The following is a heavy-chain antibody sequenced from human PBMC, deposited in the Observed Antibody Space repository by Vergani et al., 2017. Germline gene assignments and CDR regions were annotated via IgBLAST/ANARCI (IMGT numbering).Heavy chain of an antibody. Sequence: EVQLVESGGGLVQPGGSLRLSCAASGFTFRSYWMSWVRQAPGKGLEWVANIKQDGSEKYYVDSVKGRFTISRDNAKNSLYLQMNSLRAEDTAVYYCARDSFFGVVIIPFDYWGQGTLVTVSS. D-gene: IGHD3-3*01. CDR1: GFTFRSYW. CDR3: ARDSFFGVVIIPFDY. CDR2: IKQDGSEK. V-gene: IGHV3-7*01. J-gene: IGHJ4*02.